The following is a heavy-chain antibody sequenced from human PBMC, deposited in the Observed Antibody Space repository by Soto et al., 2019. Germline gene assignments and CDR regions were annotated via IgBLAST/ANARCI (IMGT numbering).Heavy chain of an antibody. V-gene: IGHV3-30-3*01. D-gene: IGHD6-13*01. CDR1: GFTFSSYG. CDR2: IPNTENKK. Sequence: EESGGGVVQPGTSLRLSCAASGFTFSSYGMHWVRQAPGKGLEWVAVIPNTENKKYYADSVKGRFTISRDNSQNTLFLQMDSLMSEDTAMYYCARTAGGRVRGALDIWGQGTMVTVS. J-gene: IGHJ3*02. CDR3: ARTAGGRVRGALDI.